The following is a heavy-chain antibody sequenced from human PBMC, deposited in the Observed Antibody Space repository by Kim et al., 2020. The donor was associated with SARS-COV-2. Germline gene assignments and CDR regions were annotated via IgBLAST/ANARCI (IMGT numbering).Heavy chain of an antibody. CDR2: IYYSGST. CDR1: GGSISSSSYY. J-gene: IGHJ4*02. D-gene: IGHD3-22*01. Sequence: SETLSLTCTVSGGSISSSSYYWGWIRQPPGKGLEWIGSIYYSGSTYYNPSLKSRVTISVDTSKNQFSLKLSSVTAADTAVYYCARGDSVYYDSSGYYPLSRFDYWGQGTLVTVSS. CDR3: ARGDSVYYDSSGYYPLSRFDY. V-gene: IGHV4-39*07.